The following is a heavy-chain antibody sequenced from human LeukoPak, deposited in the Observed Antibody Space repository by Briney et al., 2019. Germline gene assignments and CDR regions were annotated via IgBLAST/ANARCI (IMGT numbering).Heavy chain of an antibody. CDR1: EFTFIDYW. V-gene: IGHV3-7*01. CDR2: VNQDGNNK. D-gene: IGHD1-26*01. CDR3: ARILGGDEGADY. Sequence: GVSLRLSCAASEFTFIDYWMTWVRQAPGKGLEWVANVNQDGNNKNYVESVKGRFTISRDNAKNSLYLQMNSLRAEDTAVYYCARILGGDEGADYWGQGTLVTVSS. J-gene: IGHJ4*02.